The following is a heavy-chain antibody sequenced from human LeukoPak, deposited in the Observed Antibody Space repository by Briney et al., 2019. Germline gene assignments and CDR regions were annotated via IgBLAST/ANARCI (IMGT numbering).Heavy chain of an antibody. V-gene: IGHV1-69*13. Sequence: GASVKVSCKASGGTFSSYDISWVRQAPGQGLEWMGGIIPIFGTANYAQKFQGRVTITADESTSTAYMELSSLRSEDTAVYYCVVPAALMDVWGQGTTVTVSS. CDR3: VVPAALMDV. J-gene: IGHJ6*02. CDR1: GGTFSSYD. CDR2: IIPIFGTA. D-gene: IGHD2-2*01.